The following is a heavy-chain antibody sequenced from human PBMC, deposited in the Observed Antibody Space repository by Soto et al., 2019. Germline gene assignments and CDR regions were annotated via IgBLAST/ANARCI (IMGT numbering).Heavy chain of an antibody. D-gene: IGHD5-12*01. Sequence: SETLSLTCAVSGGSISSRSHYWGWIRQPPGKGLEWIGNMFYSGNAYYNPSLKSRVTISVDTSKNQFSLKVNSVTAADTAVYYCARLPILATISHFDSWGQGTLVTVS. CDR2: MFYSGNA. J-gene: IGHJ4*02. CDR1: GGSISSRSHY. CDR3: ARLPILATISHFDS. V-gene: IGHV4-39*01.